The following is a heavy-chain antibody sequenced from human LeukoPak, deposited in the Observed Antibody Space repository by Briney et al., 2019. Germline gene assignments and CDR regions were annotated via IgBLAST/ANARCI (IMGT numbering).Heavy chain of an antibody. Sequence: ASVKVSCKASGYTFTSYAIHWVRQAPGQRLEWMGWISAGNGNTKYSQNFQGRVTFISNTSATTAFMELSSLRSEDAAVYYCARGDIVVVPAAIPPLSYYYGMDVWGQGTTVTVSS. CDR2: ISAGNGNT. J-gene: IGHJ6*02. V-gene: IGHV1-3*01. CDR1: GYTFTSYA. D-gene: IGHD2-2*02. CDR3: ARGDIVVVPAAIPPLSYYYGMDV.